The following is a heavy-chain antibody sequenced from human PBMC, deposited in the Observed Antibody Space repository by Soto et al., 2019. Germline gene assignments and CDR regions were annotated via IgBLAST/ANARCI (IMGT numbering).Heavy chain of an antibody. V-gene: IGHV3-30-3*01. CDR3: ARRRYKGGYSSSSPYFDY. Sequence: QVQLVESGGGVVQPGRSLRLSCAASGFPFSSYAMHWVRQAPGKGLEWVAVISYDGSNKYYADSVKGRFTISRDNSKNTLYLQMNSLRAEDTAVYYCARRRYKGGYSSSSPYFDYWGQGTLVTVSS. CDR1: GFPFSSYA. J-gene: IGHJ4*02. CDR2: ISYDGSNK. D-gene: IGHD6-6*01.